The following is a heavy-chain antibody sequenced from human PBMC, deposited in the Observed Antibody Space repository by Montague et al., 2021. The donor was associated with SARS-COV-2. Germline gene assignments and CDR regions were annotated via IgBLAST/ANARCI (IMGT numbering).Heavy chain of an antibody. CDR3: ARQGDQLLLEYWLDP. J-gene: IGHJ5*02. V-gene: IGHV4-39*01. CDR1: GGSISSSSYY. Sequence: SETLSLTCTVSGGSISSSSYYWGWIRQPPGKGLEWIGSIYYSGSTYYNPSLKSRVTISVDTSKNQFSLKLSSVTAADTAVYYCARQGDQLLLEYWLDPWGQGTLVTVSS. D-gene: IGHD2-2*01. CDR2: IYYSGST.